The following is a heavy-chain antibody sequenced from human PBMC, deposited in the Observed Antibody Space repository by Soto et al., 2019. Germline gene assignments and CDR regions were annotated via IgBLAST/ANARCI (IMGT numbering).Heavy chain of an antibody. CDR1: GFSVSSDY. J-gene: IGHJ6*02. CDR2: IYSGGDT. V-gene: IGHV3-53*01. D-gene: IGHD3-10*01. CDR3: TRAGSDPGNFYISNYYAMDV. Sequence: GGSLRLSCAASGFSVSSDYMSWVRQAPGKGLEWVSLIYSGGDTYYADSVKGRFTISRDISSNTIYLHMTSLRADGTAIYYCTRAGSDPGNFYISNYYAMDVWGRGTTVTVS.